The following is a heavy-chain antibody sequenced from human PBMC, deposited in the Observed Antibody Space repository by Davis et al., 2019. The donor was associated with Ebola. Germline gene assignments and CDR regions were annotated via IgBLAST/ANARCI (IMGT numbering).Heavy chain of an antibody. J-gene: IGHJ6*03. V-gene: IGHV3-7*01. D-gene: IGHD2-2*01. CDR2: IKQDGSEK. CDR1: GFTFSSYW. Sequence: GESLKISCAASGFTFSSYWMSWVRQAPGKGLEWVANIKQDGSEKYYVDSVKGRFTISRDNAKNSLYLQMNSLRAEDTAVYYCARDGKCSSTSCYVYYYYYMDVWGKGTTVTVSS. CDR3: ARDGKCSSTSCYVYYYYYMDV.